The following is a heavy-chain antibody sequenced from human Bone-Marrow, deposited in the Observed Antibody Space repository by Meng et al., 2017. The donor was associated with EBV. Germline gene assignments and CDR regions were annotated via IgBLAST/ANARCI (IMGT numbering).Heavy chain of an antibody. Sequence: IPCKGSGSTRVNPAPTLTPTCHLSGFSCGTSWVGVGSDRQAQGKALEWLALIYWDDEKRYSPSLKSRLTITKDTSKNQVILTTANMDPVDTATYYCARHYVGKLQLFDYWGQGTLVTVSS. V-gene: IGHV2-5*02. D-gene: IGHD4-23*01. CDR3: ARHYVGKLQLFDY. CDR2: IYWDDEK. J-gene: IGHJ4*02. CDR1: GFSCGTSWVG.